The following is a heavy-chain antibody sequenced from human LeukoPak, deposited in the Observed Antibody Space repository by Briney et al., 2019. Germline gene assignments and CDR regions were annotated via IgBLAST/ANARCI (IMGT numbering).Heavy chain of an antibody. J-gene: IGHJ6*02. Sequence: GASVKVSCKASGGTFSSYAISWVRQAPGQGLEWMGGIIPIFGTANYAQKFQGRVTITADESTSTAYMELSSLRSEDTAVYYCARGIQSWYVFGTDVWGQGTTVTVSS. V-gene: IGHV1-69*13. CDR2: IIPIFGTA. CDR1: GGTFSSYA. D-gene: IGHD6-13*01. CDR3: ARGIQSWYVFGTDV.